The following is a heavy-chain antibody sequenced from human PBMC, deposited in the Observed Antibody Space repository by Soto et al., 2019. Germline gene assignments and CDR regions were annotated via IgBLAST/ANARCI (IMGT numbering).Heavy chain of an antibody. J-gene: IGHJ3*02. CDR2: ISGSGGST. D-gene: IGHD5-18*01. CDR3: AKDLGLQLWLTTAFDI. V-gene: IGHV3-23*01. CDR1: GFTFSSYA. Sequence: GGSLRLSCAASGFTFSSYAMSWVRQAPGKGLEWVSAISGSGGSTYYADSVKGRFTISRGNSKNTLYLQMNSLRAEDTAVYYCAKDLGLQLWLTTAFDIWGQGTMVTVSS.